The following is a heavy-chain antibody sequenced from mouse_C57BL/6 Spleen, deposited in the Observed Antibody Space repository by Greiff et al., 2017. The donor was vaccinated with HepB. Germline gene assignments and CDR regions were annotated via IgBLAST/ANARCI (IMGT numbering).Heavy chain of an antibody. J-gene: IGHJ4*01. V-gene: IGHV7-1*01. Sequence: EVKLMESGGGLVQSGRSLRLSCATSGFTFSDFYMEWVRQAPGKGLEWIAASRNKANDYTTEYSASVKGRFIVSRDTSQSILYLQMNALRAEDTAIYYCARYANYGSSQYYAMDYWGQGTSVTVSS. CDR3: ARYANYGSSQYYAMDY. CDR2: SRNKANDYTT. CDR1: GFTFSDFY. D-gene: IGHD1-1*01.